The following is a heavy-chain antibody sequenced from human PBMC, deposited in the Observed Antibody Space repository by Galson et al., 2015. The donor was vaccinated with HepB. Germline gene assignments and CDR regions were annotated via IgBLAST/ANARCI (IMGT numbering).Heavy chain of an antibody. J-gene: IGHJ4*01. CDR2: IYSDGTT. CDR3: ASHPDYGDY. CDR1: GVSIGTYY. V-gene: IGHV4-59*08. Sequence: LSLTCTVSGVSIGTYYWSWYRQSPGKRIEWIGYIYSDGTTTYSPSLKSRITISIDTSKRQLSLTVRSVTAADTAVYSCASHPDYGDYWGQGSLVTVSS.